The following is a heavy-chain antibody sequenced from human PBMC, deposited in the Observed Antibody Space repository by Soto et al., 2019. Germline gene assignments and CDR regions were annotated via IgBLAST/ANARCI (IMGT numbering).Heavy chain of an antibody. CDR1: GFTFSSFE. V-gene: IGHV3-48*03. CDR2: ITSSGSTI. D-gene: IGHD2-15*01. CDR3: AGVHNVGGGYCDH. J-gene: IGHJ4*02. Sequence: EVRLVESGGGLVQPGGSLRLSCAASGFTFSSFEMNWVRQAPGTGLEWVSYITSSGSTIYYADSVKGRFTISRDNVKNSVYVQKYSLRVEDTAVYCCAGVHNVGGGYCDHWGQGTLVTVSS.